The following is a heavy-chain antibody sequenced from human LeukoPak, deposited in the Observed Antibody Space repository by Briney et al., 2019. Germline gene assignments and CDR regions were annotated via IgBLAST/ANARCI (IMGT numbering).Heavy chain of an antibody. CDR2: IGTAGDT. CDR1: GFTFNSYD. CDR3: ARVLDYGGNWYYYFGMDV. Sequence: PGGSLRLSCAASGFTFNSYDMHWVRQATGKGLEWVSAIGTAGDTYYPGSVKGRFTISRENAKNSLYLQMNSLRAEDTAVYYCARVLDYGGNWYYYFGMDVWGQGTTVTVSS. D-gene: IGHD4-23*01. J-gene: IGHJ6*02. V-gene: IGHV3-13*01.